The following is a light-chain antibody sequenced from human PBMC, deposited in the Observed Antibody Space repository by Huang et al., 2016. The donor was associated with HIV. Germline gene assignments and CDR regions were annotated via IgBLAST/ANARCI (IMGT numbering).Light chain of an antibody. J-gene: IGKJ3*01. CDR2: DAA. V-gene: IGKV1-33*01. Sequence: MGMTQSPSSLSASIGDRVTITCRASRHISSYLNWYQHRPGKAPKLLIYDAANLEVGVPSRFSGSGSGRNFSLIISSLQPEDFATYYCQQYDSLPRTFGPGTKV. CDR3: QQYDSLPRT. CDR1: RHISSY.